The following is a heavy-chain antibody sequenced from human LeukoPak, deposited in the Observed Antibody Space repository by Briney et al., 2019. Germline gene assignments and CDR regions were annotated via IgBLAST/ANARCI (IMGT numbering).Heavy chain of an antibody. CDR1: GYSISSGYY. CDR3: ARGGGVVSSYPLDAFDI. V-gene: IGHV4-38-2*01. J-gene: IGHJ3*02. CDR2: IFHSGST. Sequence: SETLSLTCAVSGYSISSGYYWGWIRQPPGKGLEWIGSIFHSGSTYYNPSLKSRVNMSVDTSKNQISLKLSSVTAADTAVYYCARGGGVVSSYPLDAFDIWGRGTVVTVSS.